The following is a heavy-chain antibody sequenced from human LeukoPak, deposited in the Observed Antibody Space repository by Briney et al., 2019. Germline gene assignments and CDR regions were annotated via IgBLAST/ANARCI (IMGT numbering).Heavy chain of an antibody. CDR3: ARAKLDSSGYSFDY. Sequence: GGSLRLSCAASGFTFSSYGMHWVRQAPGKGLEWVAVIWYDGSNKYYVDSVKGRFTISRDNSKNTLYLQMNSLRAEDTAVYYCARAKLDSSGYSFDYWGQGTLVTVSS. D-gene: IGHD3-22*01. J-gene: IGHJ4*02. CDR2: IWYDGSNK. V-gene: IGHV3-33*01. CDR1: GFTFSSYG.